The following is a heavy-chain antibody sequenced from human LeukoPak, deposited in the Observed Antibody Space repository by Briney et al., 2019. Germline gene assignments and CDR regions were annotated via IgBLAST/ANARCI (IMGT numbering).Heavy chain of an antibody. J-gene: IGHJ3*02. Sequence: PSETLSLTCAVSGGSISGDDYSWSWIRQPPGKGLEWIGEINHSGISNYNPSLKSRVTISVDTSKNQFSLKLTSVTAADAAVYYCATLIDDNDIWSPSDIWGQGTVVTVSS. D-gene: IGHD3-3*01. CDR1: GGSISGDDYS. V-gene: IGHV4-30-2*01. CDR3: ATLIDDNDIWSPSDI. CDR2: INHSGIS.